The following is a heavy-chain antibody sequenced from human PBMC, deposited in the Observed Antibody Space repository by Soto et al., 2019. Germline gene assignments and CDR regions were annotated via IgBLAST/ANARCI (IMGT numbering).Heavy chain of an antibody. J-gene: IGHJ6*02. D-gene: IGHD1-26*01. CDR2: IYYGGST. Sequence: QVQLQESGPGLVKPSETLSLTCTVSGGSISSYYWSWIRQPPGKGLEWIGYIYYGGSTNYNPALTTRVTISVDTYKNQFSLKLSSVTAADTAVYYCARGAQGELLPRGWHYYYGMVVWGRGTTVTVSS. V-gene: IGHV4-59*01. CDR1: GGSISSYY. CDR3: ARGAQGELLPRGWHYYYGMVV.